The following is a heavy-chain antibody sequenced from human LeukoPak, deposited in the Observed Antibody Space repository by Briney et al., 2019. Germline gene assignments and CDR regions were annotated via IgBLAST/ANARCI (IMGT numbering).Heavy chain of an antibody. D-gene: IGHD6-13*01. CDR3: ARLSSSRTGVFDP. CDR2: IHYSGDT. Sequence: SETLSLTCTVSGGSISSYYWTWIRQPPGKGLEWIGYIHYSGDTKCNPSLKSRVTISVDTSKNQVSLQLNSVTAADTAVYYCARLSSSRTGVFDPWGQGTLVTVSS. V-gene: IGHV4-59*08. J-gene: IGHJ5*02. CDR1: GGSISSYY.